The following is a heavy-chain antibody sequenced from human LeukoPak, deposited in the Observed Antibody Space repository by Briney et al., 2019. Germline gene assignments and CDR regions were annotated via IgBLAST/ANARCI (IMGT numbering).Heavy chain of an antibody. CDR3: ALWAAAGASNWFDP. J-gene: IGHJ5*02. D-gene: IGHD6-13*01. CDR1: GYTLTELS. CDR2: FDPEDGET. Sequence: ASVKVSCKVSGYTLTELSMHWVRQAPGKGLEWMGGFDPEDGETIYAQKFQGRVTMTEDTPTDTAYMELSSLRSEDTAVYYCALWAAAGASNWFDPWGQGTLVTVSS. V-gene: IGHV1-24*01.